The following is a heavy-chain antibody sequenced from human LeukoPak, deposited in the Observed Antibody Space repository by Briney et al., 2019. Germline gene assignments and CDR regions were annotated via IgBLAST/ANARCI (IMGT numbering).Heavy chain of an antibody. Sequence: SETLSLTCSVSGDSITGYYWGWIRQPPGKGLEWIGNIYYTGNTYYNSSLKSRVTISLDTSKNQFSLKVISMTAADTAAYYCARAVGSGSFQTYYYYIDVWGKGTTVTISS. V-gene: IGHV4-39*07. D-gene: IGHD3-10*01. CDR3: ARAVGSGSFQTYYYYIDV. J-gene: IGHJ6*03. CDR1: GDSITGYY. CDR2: IYYTGNT.